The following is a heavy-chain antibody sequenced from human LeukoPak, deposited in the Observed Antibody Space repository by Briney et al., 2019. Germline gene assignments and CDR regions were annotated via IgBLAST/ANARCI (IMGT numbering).Heavy chain of an antibody. D-gene: IGHD4-17*01. V-gene: IGHV3-23*01. Sequence: PGGSLRLSCAASGFTFSSYAMSWVHQAPGKGLEWVSAISGSGGSTYYADSVKGRFTISRDNSKNTLCLQMNSLRAEDTAVYYCAKDRTPTVTTNFDPWGQGTLVTVSS. CDR2: ISGSGGST. CDR1: GFTFSSYA. CDR3: AKDRTPTVTTNFDP. J-gene: IGHJ5*02.